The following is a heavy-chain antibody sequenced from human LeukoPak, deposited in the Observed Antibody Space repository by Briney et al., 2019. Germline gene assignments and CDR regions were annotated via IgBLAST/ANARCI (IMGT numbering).Heavy chain of an antibody. CDR1: GYCSSSGYD. V-gene: IGHV4-38-2*01. CDR2: LYHSGVT. J-gene: IGHJ4*02. D-gene: IGHD5-12*01. CDR3: ASIGSKWLRLFDY. Sequence: SETLSLTCAVSGYCSSSGYDWRWIRQPPLKGLDRIGSLYHSGVTYYNPSLKSRVSISVVTYKNQFSLKMSSVTAADTAVYYCASIGSKWLRLFDYWGQGTLVTVSS.